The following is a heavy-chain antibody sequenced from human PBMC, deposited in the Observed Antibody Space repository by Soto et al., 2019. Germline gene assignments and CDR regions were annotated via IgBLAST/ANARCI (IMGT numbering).Heavy chain of an antibody. V-gene: IGHV4-34*01. D-gene: IGHD1-1*01. CDR2: INHSGST. CDR3: AREFEATSLDV. CDR1: GGSFSGYY. J-gene: IGHJ6*02. Sequence: SETLSLTCAVYGGSFSGYYWSWIRQPPGKGLEWIGEINHSGSTNYNPSLKSRVTISVDTSKNEVSLHLKSVTPEDTAMYYCAREFEATSLDVWGPGTTVTVSS.